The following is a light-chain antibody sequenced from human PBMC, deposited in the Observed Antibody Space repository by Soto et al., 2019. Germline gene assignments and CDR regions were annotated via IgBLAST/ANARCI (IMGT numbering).Light chain of an antibody. J-gene: IGKJ4*01. CDR1: HTVSSDF. Sequence: EIVLTQSPGTLSLSPGERATLSCRASHTVSSDFLACYQQKPGQAPRLLIDGAASRAAVIPDRLSSSGSGTDFSLTISTLEPEDFAVYYCRQYASTPPLTFGGGTKVEIK. V-gene: IGKV3-20*01. CDR2: GAA. CDR3: RQYASTPPLT.